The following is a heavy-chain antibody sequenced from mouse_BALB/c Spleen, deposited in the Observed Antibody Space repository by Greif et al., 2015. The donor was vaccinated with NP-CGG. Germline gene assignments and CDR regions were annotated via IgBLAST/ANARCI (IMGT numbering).Heavy chain of an antibody. V-gene: IGHV1-67*01. CDR1: GYTFTDYA. J-gene: IGHJ4*01. CDR3: AMKGRSDTMDY. Sequence: QVQLQQSGPELVRPGVSVKISCKGSGYTFTDYAMHWVKQSHAESLEWIGIISTYYNNTNFNQKFKGKATMTVDKSSSTAYMELARLTSKDSAIYYCAMKGRSDTMDYWGQGTSVTVSS. CDR2: ISTYYNNT.